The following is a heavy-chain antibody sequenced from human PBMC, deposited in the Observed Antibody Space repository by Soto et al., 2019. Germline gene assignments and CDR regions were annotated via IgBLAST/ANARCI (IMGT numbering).Heavy chain of an antibody. V-gene: IGHV4-34*01. D-gene: IGHD3-22*01. CDR1: GGSFSGYY. CDR3: ARGGRTRSLYYYDSSGYSY. CDR2: INHSGST. Sequence: PSETLSLTCAVYGGSFSGYYWSWIRKPPGKGLEWIGEINHSGSTNYNPSLKSRVTISVDTSKNQFSLKLSSVTAADTAVCYCARGGRTRSLYYYDSSGYSYWGQGTLVTVSS. J-gene: IGHJ4*02.